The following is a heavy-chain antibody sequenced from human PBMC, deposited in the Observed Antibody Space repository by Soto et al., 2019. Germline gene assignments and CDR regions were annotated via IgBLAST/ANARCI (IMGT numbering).Heavy chain of an antibody. J-gene: IGHJ3*02. CDR1: GYTFTSYD. D-gene: IGHD3-22*01. CDR3: AREAAGYYDSRGYQLWDCLYI. Sequence: SVKVSCKASGYTFTSYDIKWVRQATGQGLEWMGWMNPNSGNTGYAQKFQGRVTMTRNTSISTAYMELSSLRSEDTAVYYCAREAAGYYDSRGYQLWDCLYIWG. CDR2: MNPNSGNT. V-gene: IGHV1-8*01.